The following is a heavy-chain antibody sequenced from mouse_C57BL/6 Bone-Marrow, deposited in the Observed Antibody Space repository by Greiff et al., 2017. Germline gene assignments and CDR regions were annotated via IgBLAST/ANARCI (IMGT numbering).Heavy chain of an antibody. D-gene: IGHD2-4*01. J-gene: IGHJ4*01. CDR2: ISYDGSN. CDR3: ARGAGFYYDYPGAMDY. V-gene: IGHV3-6*01. CDR1: GYSITSGYY. Sequence: VQLKESGPGLVKPSQSLSLTCSVTGYSITSGYYWNWIRQFPGNKLEWMGYISYDGSNNYNPSLKNRISITRDTSKNQFFLKLNSVTTEDTATYYCARGAGFYYDYPGAMDYWGQGTSVTVSS.